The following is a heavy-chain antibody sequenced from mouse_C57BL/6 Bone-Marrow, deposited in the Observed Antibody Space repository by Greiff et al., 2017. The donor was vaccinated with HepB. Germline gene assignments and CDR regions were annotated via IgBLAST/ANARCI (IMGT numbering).Heavy chain of an antibody. Sequence: QVQLQQSGPELVKPGASVKLSCKASGCTFTSYDINWVKQRPGQGLEWIGWIYPRDGSTKYNEKFKGKATLTVDTSSSTAYMELHSLTSEDAAVYDCARWEVYSKGYFDVWGTGTTVTVSS. D-gene: IGHD2-5*01. V-gene: IGHV1-85*01. CDR2: IYPRDGST. CDR3: ARWEVYSKGYFDV. J-gene: IGHJ1*03. CDR1: GCTFTSYD.